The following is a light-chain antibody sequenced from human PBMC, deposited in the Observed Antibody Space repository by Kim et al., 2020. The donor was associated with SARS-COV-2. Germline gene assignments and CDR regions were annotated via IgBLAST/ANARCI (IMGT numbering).Light chain of an antibody. J-gene: IGLJ3*02. V-gene: IGLV1-44*01. CDR1: NSNIGVNT. CDR2: RNN. Sequence: QSVLTQPPSASGTPGQRVTISCSGSNSNIGVNTVNRYQQFPGTAPKLLIYRNNQRPSGVPDRFSGSKSGTSASLALSGLLSEDEADYYCATWDDSLNAWVFGGGTKLTVL. CDR3: ATWDDSLNAWV.